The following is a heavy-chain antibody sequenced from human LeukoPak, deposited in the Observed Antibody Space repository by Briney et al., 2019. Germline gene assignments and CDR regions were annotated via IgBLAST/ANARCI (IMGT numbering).Heavy chain of an antibody. CDR1: GYTFTSYD. V-gene: IGHV1-8*01. CDR3: VRLGGYCSSTSNCGYYMDV. Sequence: ASVKVSCKASGYTFTSYDINWVRQATGQGLEWMGWVNPNSGNTGYAQKFQGRVTTTRNTSISTAYMELSSLRSEDTAVYYCVRLGGYCSSTSNCGYYMDVWGKGTTVTVSS. J-gene: IGHJ6*03. D-gene: IGHD2-2*01. CDR2: VNPNSGNT.